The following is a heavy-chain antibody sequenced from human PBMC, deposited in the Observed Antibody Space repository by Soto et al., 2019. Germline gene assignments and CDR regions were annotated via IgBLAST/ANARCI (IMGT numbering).Heavy chain of an antibody. V-gene: IGHV1-18*01. CDR3: ARGGAARHLDY. CDR1: GYPFTNFA. J-gene: IGHJ4*02. Sequence: XSGKVSCKPSGYPFTNFALSWVRQAPGQGLEWIGFVSANNGFTHFAQKFQGRVSVKTDTSTSTVYLDLRSLSSDDTAVYYCARGGAARHLDYWGQGTPVIVS. CDR2: VSANNGFT. D-gene: IGHD6-6*01.